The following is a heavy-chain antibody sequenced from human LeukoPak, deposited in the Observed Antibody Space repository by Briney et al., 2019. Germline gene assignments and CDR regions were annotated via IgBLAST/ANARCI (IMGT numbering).Heavy chain of an antibody. J-gene: IGHJ4*02. CDR1: AFTFNTYW. CDR2: INGDESST. CDR3: ARLWGDATIFDL. V-gene: IGHV3-74*01. D-gene: IGHD4/OR15-4a*01. Sequence: GGSLRLSCAASAFTFNTYWMHWVRQVPGRGLEWVSRINGDESSTNYADSVKGRFTISRDNAENSLYLQTNSLRAEDTAVYYCARLWGDATIFDLWGQGTLVTVSS.